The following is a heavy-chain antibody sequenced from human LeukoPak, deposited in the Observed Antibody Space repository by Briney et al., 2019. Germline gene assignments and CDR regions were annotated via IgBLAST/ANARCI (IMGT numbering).Heavy chain of an antibody. V-gene: IGHV1-2*02. D-gene: IGHD2-15*01. Sequence: ASVKVSCKASGYTFTGYYMHWVRQAPGQGLEWMGWINPNSGGTNYAQKFQGRVTMTRDTSISTAYMELSRLRSDDTAVYYCASGDIVVGYYYYYGMDVWGQGTTVTVSS. CDR1: GYTFTGYY. CDR2: INPNSGGT. J-gene: IGHJ6*02. CDR3: ASGDIVVGYYYYYGMDV.